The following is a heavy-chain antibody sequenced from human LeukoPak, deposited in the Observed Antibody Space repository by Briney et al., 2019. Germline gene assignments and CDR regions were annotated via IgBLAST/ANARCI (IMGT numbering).Heavy chain of an antibody. CDR2: IYYSGST. CDR1: GGSISSYY. D-gene: IGHD6-19*01. V-gene: IGHV4-59*01. Sequence: SGTLSLTCAVSGGSISSYYWSWIRQPPGKGLEWIGYIYYSGSTNYNPSLKGRVTISVDTSKNQFSLKLNSVTAADTAVYYCARTEPSGWYYFDYWGQGNLVTVSS. CDR3: ARTEPSGWYYFDY. J-gene: IGHJ4*02.